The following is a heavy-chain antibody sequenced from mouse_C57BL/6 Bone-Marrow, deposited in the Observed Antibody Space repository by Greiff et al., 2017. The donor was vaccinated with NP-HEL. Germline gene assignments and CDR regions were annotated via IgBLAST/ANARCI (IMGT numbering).Heavy chain of an antibody. CDR2: IDPENGDT. CDR1: GFNIKDDY. Sequence: VQLQQSGAELVRPGASVKLSCTASGFNIKDDYMHWVKQRPEQGLEWIGWIDPENGDTEYASKFQGKATITADTSSNTAYLQLSSLTSEDTAVYYCTTRSYYGSSYWYFEVWGTGTTVTVSS. J-gene: IGHJ1*03. V-gene: IGHV14-4*01. CDR3: TTRSYYGSSYWYFEV. D-gene: IGHD1-1*01.